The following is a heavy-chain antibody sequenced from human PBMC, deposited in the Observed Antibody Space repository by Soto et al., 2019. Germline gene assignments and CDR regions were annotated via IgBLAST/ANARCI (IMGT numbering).Heavy chain of an antibody. Sequence: QVQLVESGGGVVQPGRSLRLSCAASGFTFSSYGMHWVRQAPGKGLEWVAVIWYDGSNKYYADSVKGPFTISRDNSKNTLYLQMNSLRAEDTAVYYCARDYNMYGDYGGGQGTLVTVSS. CDR2: IWYDGSNK. J-gene: IGHJ4*02. CDR1: GFTFSSYG. CDR3: ARDYNMYGDYG. V-gene: IGHV3-33*01. D-gene: IGHD4-17*01.